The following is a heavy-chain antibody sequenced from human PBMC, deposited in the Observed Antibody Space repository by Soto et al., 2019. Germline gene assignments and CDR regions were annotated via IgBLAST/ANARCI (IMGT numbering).Heavy chain of an antibody. Sequence: QVHLVQSGAKVKKPGASVKVSCKASGYTFTSYGITWVRQAPGQGLEWMGWISAHNGNTDYAQKLQGRVIVTRDTSTSTAYMELRSLRSDDTAVYYCARGRYGDYWGQGALVIVSS. J-gene: IGHJ4*02. CDR1: GYTFTSYG. V-gene: IGHV1-18*01. CDR3: ARGRYGDY. D-gene: IGHD1-1*01. CDR2: ISAHNGNT.